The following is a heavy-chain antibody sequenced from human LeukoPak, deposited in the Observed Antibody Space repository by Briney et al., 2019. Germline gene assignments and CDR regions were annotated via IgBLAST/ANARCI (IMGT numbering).Heavy chain of an antibody. V-gene: IGHV4-39*01. D-gene: IGHD6-19*01. CDR2: IYYSGST. CDR3: ARHPQWLVHDAFDI. Sequence: SETLSLTCTVSGGSISSSSYYWGWLRQPPGKGLGWIGSIYYSGSTYYNPSLKSRVTISVDTSKNQFSLKLSSVTAADTAVYYCARHPQWLVHDAFDIWGQGTMVTVSS. J-gene: IGHJ3*02. CDR1: GGSISSSSYY.